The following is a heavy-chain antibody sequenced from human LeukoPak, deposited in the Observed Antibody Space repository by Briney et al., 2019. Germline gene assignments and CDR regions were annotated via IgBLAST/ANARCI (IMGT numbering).Heavy chain of an antibody. D-gene: IGHD1-26*01. CDR2: IWYDGSNK. Sequence: GGSLRLSCAASGFTFSSYGMHWVRQAPGKGLEWVAVIWYDGSNKYYADSVKGRFTISRDNSKNTLYLQMNSLRAEDTAEYYCARSAVGTSCCTAVDYWGQGTLVTVSS. CDR3: ARSAVGTSCCTAVDY. CDR1: GFTFSSYG. J-gene: IGHJ4*02. V-gene: IGHV3-33*01.